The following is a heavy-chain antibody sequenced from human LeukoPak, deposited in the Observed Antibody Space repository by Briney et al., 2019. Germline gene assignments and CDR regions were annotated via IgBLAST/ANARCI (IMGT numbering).Heavy chain of an antibody. Sequence: GASVKVSCKASGYTFTSYGINWVRQAPGQGLEWMGWIRVYNGNTNYAQKLQGRVTMTTDTSTSTAYMELSSLRSEDTAVYYCARGFHYERNWYFDLWGRGTLVTVSS. CDR3: ARGFHYERNWYFDL. CDR1: GYTFTSYG. J-gene: IGHJ2*01. D-gene: IGHD3-22*01. V-gene: IGHV1-18*01. CDR2: IRVYNGNT.